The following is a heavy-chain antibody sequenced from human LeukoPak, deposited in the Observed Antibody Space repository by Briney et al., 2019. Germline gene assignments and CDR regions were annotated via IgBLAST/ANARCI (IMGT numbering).Heavy chain of an antibody. J-gene: IGHJ6*03. CDR2: IKQDGSEK. D-gene: IGHD1-26*01. Sequence: GGSLRLSCAASGFTFSSYWMSWVRQAPGKGLEWVANIKQDGSEKYYVDSVKGRFTISRDNAKNSLDLQMNSLRAEDTAVYYCARGGSYWERNYYYYYMDVWGKGTTVTVSS. CDR1: GFTFSSYW. CDR3: ARGGSYWERNYYYYYMDV. V-gene: IGHV3-7*01.